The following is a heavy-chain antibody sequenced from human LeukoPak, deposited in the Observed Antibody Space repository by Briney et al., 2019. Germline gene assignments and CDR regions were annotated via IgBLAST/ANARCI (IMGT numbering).Heavy chain of an antibody. V-gene: IGHV4-34*01. CDR3: ARGLKPSHAFDI. J-gene: IGHJ3*02. CDR1: GGSFSGYY. CDR2: INHSGST. D-gene: IGHD2-2*01. Sequence: SETLSLTCAVYGGSFSGYYWSWIRQPPGKGLEWIGEINHSGSTNYNPSLKSRVTISVDTSKNQFSLKLSSVTAADTAVYYCARGLKPSHAFDIWGQGTMVTVSS.